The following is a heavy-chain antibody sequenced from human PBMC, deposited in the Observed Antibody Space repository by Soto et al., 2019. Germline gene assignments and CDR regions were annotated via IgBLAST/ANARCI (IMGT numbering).Heavy chain of an antibody. CDR2: INHSGST. D-gene: IGHD3-22*01. V-gene: IGHV4-34*01. CDR1: GGSFSGYY. Sequence: PSETLSLTCAVYGGSFSGYYWSWIRQPPGKGLEWIGEINHSGSTNYNPSLKSRVTISVDTSKNQFSLYLQMNSLRAVDTAVYYCAKDQMDSSGSIWGQGTLVTVSS. J-gene: IGHJ4*02. CDR3: AKDQMDSSGSI.